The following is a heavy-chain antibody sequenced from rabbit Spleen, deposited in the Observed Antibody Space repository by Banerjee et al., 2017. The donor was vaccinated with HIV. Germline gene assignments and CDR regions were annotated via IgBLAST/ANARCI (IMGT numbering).Heavy chain of an antibody. J-gene: IGHJ4*01. CDR2: IYGSSSNDVT. CDR1: GFSFSTSYY. D-gene: IGHD1-1*01. CDR3: TRDLDGVIGWNFGW. V-gene: IGHV1S40*01. Sequence: QSLEESGGDLVKPEGSLTLTCTASGFSFSTSYYMCWVRQTPGKGLEWIACIYGSSSNDVTYYATWAKGRFTISKTSSTTVTLQMTSLTAADTATYFCTRDLDGVIGWNFGWWGPGPLVTVS.